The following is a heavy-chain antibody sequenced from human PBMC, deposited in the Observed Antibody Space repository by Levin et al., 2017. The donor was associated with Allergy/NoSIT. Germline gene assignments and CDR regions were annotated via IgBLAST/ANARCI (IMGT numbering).Heavy chain of an antibody. Sequence: PSETLSLTCTVSGGSISSSSYYWGWIRQPPGKGLEWIGSIYYSGSTYYNPSLKSRVTISVDASKNQFSLKLSSVTAADTAVYYCARHENWYPDFDYWGQGTLVTVSS. J-gene: IGHJ4*02. CDR2: IYYSGST. CDR1: GGSISSSSYY. CDR3: ARHENWYPDFDY. V-gene: IGHV4-39*01. D-gene: IGHD6-13*01.